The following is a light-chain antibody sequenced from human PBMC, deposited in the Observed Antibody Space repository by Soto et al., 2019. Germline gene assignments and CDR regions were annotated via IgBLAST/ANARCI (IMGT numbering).Light chain of an antibody. CDR2: KAS. V-gene: IGKV1-5*03. CDR1: QSISSR. J-gene: IGKJ1*01. Sequence: DIQMTQSPSTLSASVGDRATITCRASQSISSRLAWYQQKPGKAPTLLIYKASSLESGVPSRFSGSGSGTEFTLTISSLQPDDFATYYCQQYNSYPWTFGQGTKVEIK. CDR3: QQYNSYPWT.